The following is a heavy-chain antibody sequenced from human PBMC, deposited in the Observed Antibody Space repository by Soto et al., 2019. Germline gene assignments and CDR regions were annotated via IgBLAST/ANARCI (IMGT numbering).Heavy chain of an antibody. V-gene: IGHV3-11*01. CDR1: GFTFSDYY. D-gene: IGHD6-6*01. Sequence: LRLSCAASGFTFSDYYMSWIRQAPGKGLEWVSYISSSGSTIYYADSVKGRFTISRDNAKNSLYLQMNSLRAEDTAVYYCAREGLMGSSSYDYWGQGTLVTVSS. CDR3: AREGLMGSSSYDY. CDR2: ISSSGSTI. J-gene: IGHJ4*02.